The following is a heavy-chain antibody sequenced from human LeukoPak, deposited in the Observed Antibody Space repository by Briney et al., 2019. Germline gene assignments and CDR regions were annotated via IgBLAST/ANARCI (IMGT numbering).Heavy chain of an antibody. CDR3: ARWDYYDSSGYAFDI. CDR1: GGLISISTYY. V-gene: IGHV4-61*05. D-gene: IGHD3-22*01. Sequence: SETLSLTCTVSGGLISISTYYWGWIRQPPGKGLEWIGYIYYSGSTNYNPSLKSRVTISVDTSKNQFSLKLSSVTAADTAVYYCARWDYYDSSGYAFDIWGQGTMVTVSS. J-gene: IGHJ3*02. CDR2: IYYSGST.